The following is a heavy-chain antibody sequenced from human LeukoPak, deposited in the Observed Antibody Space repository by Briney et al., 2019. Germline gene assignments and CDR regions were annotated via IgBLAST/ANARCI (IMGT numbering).Heavy chain of an antibody. V-gene: IGHV3-9*01. D-gene: IGHD6-19*01. CDR1: EFTFDDYA. J-gene: IGHJ1*01. CDR3: AKDMYAVAGNEGFFQH. Sequence: PGRSLRLSCAASEFTFDDYAMPWVRQAPGKGLEWVSGISWNSGSIGYADSVKGRFTISRDNAKNSLYLQMNSLRAEDTALYYCAKDMYAVAGNEGFFQHWGQGTLVTVSS. CDR2: ISWNSGSI.